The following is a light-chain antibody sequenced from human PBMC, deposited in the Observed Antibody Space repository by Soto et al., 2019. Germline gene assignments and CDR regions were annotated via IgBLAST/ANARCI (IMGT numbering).Light chain of an antibody. J-gene: IGKJ1*01. CDR2: DAS. CDR3: FHRSSWPSWT. V-gene: IGKV3-11*02. CDR1: QSVSSSY. Sequence: EIVLTQSPGTLSLSPGERAALSCRASQSVSSSYVAWYQQKPGQPLRLLIYDASNRATGIATRLSGSGSGRDFTLTISSLEPEDVAAYYCFHRSSWPSWTFGKGTKVEIK.